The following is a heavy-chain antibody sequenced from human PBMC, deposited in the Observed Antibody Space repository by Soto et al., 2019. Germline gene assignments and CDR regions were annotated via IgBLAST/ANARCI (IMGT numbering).Heavy chain of an antibody. CDR3: ARVPSGSRSYYPYYYGMEV. CDR1: GYSFTSYW. CDR2: IDPSDSYT. D-gene: IGHD3-10*01. V-gene: IGHV5-10-1*01. J-gene: IGHJ6*02. Sequence: PGESLKISCKGSGYSFTSYWISWVRQMPGKGLAWMGRIDPSDSYTNYSPSFQGHVTISADKSISTAYLQWSSLKASDTAMYYCARVPSGSRSYYPYYYGMEVWGQGTTVTLSS.